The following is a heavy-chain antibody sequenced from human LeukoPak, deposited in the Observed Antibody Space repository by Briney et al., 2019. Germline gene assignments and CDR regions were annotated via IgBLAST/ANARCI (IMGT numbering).Heavy chain of an antibody. V-gene: IGHV3-23*01. CDR1: GLTLSSYA. CDR3: AKVTYYYDSSGYYDY. D-gene: IGHD3-22*01. CDR2: ISGSGGST. Sequence: PGGSLRLSCAASGLTLSSYAMSWVRQAPGKGLEWVSAISGSGGSTYYADSVKGRFTISRDNSKNTLYLQMNSLRAEDTAVYYCAKVTYYYDSSGYYDYWGQGSLVTVSS. J-gene: IGHJ4*02.